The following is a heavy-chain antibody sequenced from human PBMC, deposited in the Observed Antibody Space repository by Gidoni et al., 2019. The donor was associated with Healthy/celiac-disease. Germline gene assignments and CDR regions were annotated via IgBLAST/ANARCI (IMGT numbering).Heavy chain of an antibody. D-gene: IGHD6-13*01. CDR2: ISYDGSNK. Sequence: QVQLVESGGGVVQPGRSLRLSCAASGFTFSSYAMHWVRQAPGKGLEWVAVISYDGSNKYYADSVKGRFTISRDNSKNTLYLQMNSLRAEDTAVYYCARGILYSSSWYLWGAEGYFDYWGQGTLVTVSS. CDR3: ARGILYSSSWYLWGAEGYFDY. J-gene: IGHJ4*02. V-gene: IGHV3-30-3*01. CDR1: GFTFSSYA.